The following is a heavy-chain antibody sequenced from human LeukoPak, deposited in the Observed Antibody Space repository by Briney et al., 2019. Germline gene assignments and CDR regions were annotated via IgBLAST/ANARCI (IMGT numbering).Heavy chain of an antibody. CDR3: ARVGPIDYYYLPMDV. V-gene: IGHV1-2*02. CDR1: GYTFTGYY. J-gene: IGHJ6*02. Sequence: ASVKVSCKTSGYTFTGYYIHWVRQPPGQGREWMGWLNPDGGGAYYEQNFQGRGTMTRDTSINTAYLEPSSLTSDDTAVYYCARVGPIDYYYLPMDVWGQGTTVTVSS. D-gene: IGHD2-15*01. CDR2: LNPDGGGA.